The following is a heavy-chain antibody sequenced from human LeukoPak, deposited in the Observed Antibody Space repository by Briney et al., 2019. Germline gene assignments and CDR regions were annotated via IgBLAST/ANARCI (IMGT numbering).Heavy chain of an antibody. V-gene: IGHV3-23*01. CDR1: GFTFSSYA. CDR3: AKDAVNIVVVPAAIRY. CDR2: ISGSGGST. J-gene: IGHJ4*02. D-gene: IGHD2-2*01. Sequence: GGSLRLSCAASGFTFSSYAMSWVRRAPGKGLEWVSAISGSGGSTYYADSVKGRFTISRDNSKNTLYLQMNSLRAEDTAVYYCAKDAVNIVVVPAAIRYWGQGTLVTVSS.